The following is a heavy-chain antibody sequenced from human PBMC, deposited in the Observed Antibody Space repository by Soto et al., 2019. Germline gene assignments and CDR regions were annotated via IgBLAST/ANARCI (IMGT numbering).Heavy chain of an antibody. CDR2: IHSGGST. Sequence: SETLALTCTVSGGSISSGSYYWSWIRQHPGKGLEWIGYIHSGGSTNYKSSLKSRVTISKDTSKNQSSLNLGSVTAADTAVYYCAREDRNYYDSSGYYQWGQGTLVTLSS. CDR1: GGSISSGSYY. CDR3: AREDRNYYDSSGYYQ. D-gene: IGHD3-22*01. J-gene: IGHJ4*02. V-gene: IGHV4-31*03.